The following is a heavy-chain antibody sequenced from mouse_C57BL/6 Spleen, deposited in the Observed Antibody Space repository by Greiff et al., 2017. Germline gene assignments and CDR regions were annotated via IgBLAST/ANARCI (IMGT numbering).Heavy chain of an antibody. D-gene: IGHD2-2*01. V-gene: IGHV5-9*01. CDR1: GFTFSSYT. Sequence: EVKLIESGGGLVKPGGSLKLSCAASGFTFSSYTMSWVRQTPEKRLEWVATISGGGGNTYYPDSVKGRFTISRDNAKNTLYLQMSSLRSEDTALYYCARPTMVKNWYFDVWGTGTTVTVSS. CDR2: ISGGGGNT. CDR3: ARPTMVKNWYFDV. J-gene: IGHJ1*03.